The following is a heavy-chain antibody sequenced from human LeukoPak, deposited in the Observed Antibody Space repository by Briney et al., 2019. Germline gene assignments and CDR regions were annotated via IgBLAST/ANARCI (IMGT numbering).Heavy chain of an antibody. D-gene: IGHD1-26*01. V-gene: IGHV4-39*07. J-gene: IGHJ2*01. CDR3: ARSLGLGRFDL. CDR2: IYYSGST. Sequence: SETLSLTCTVSGGSISSSSYYWGWIRQPPGKGLEWIGSIYYSGSTYYNPSLKSRVTISVDTSKNQFSLKLSSVAAADTAVYFCARSLGLGRFDLWGRGTLVTVSS. CDR1: GGSISSSSYY.